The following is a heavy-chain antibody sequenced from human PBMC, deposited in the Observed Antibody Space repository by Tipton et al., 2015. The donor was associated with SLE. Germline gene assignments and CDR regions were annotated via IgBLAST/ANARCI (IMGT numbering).Heavy chain of an antibody. J-gene: IGHJ6*04. CDR3: ARDPPSLGSDV. V-gene: IGHV3-23*03. Sequence: GSLRLSCAASGFTFSSYAMSWVRQAPGKGLEWVSVIYSGGSSTYYADSVKGRFTISRHNSKNTLYLQMNSLRAEDTAVYYCARDPPSLGSDVWGKGTTVTVSS. CDR1: GFTFSSYA. CDR2: IYSGGSST.